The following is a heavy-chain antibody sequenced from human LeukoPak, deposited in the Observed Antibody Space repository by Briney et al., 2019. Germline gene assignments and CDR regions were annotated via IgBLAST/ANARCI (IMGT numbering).Heavy chain of an antibody. Sequence: PPETLSLTCTVSGGSISSGGYYWSWIRQHPGKGLEWIGYIYYSGSTYYNPSLKSRVTISVDTSKNQFSLKLSSVTAADTAVYYCARFPPHYYDSSGYSPEGYWGQGTLVTVSS. J-gene: IGHJ4*02. CDR3: ARFPPHYYDSSGYSPEGY. CDR2: IYYSGST. CDR1: GGSISSGGYY. D-gene: IGHD3-22*01. V-gene: IGHV4-31*03.